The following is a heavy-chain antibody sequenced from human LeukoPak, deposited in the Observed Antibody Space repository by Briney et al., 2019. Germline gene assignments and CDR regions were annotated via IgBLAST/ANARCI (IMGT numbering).Heavy chain of an antibody. Sequence: PGGSLTLSCAASGSTFSGYSMNWVRQAPGKGLEWVSSISSSGNYIHYADSVKGRFTIYRDNAKNSLYLQMNSMRAEDTAVYYCARAGEYCSSTSCNRYYYYYGMDVWGQGTTVTVSS. CDR3: ARAGEYCSSTSCNRYYYYYGMDV. CDR1: GSTFSGYS. V-gene: IGHV3-21*01. CDR2: ISSSGNYI. J-gene: IGHJ6*02. D-gene: IGHD2-2*01.